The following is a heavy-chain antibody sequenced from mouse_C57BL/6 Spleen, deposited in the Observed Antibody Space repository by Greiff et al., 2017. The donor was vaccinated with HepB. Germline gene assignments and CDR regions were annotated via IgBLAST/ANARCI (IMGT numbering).Heavy chain of an antibody. CDR2: IDPSDSYT. CDR3: AREDSTLYYFDY. V-gene: IGHV1-59*01. CDR1: GYTFTSYW. J-gene: IGHJ2*01. D-gene: IGHD2-5*01. Sequence: QVQLQQPGAELVRPGTSVQLSCKASGYTFTSYWMHWVKQRPGQGLEWIGVIDPSDSYTNYNQKFKGKATVTVDTSSSTAYMQLSSLTSEDSAVYYCAREDSTLYYFDYWGQGTTLTVSS.